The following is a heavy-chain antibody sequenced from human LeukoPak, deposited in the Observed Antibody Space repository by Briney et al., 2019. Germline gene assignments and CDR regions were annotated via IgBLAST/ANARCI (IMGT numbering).Heavy chain of an antibody. V-gene: IGHV3-53*01. D-gene: IGHD5-18*01. CDR3: AKGYNYAYEY. CDR2: IYSGGST. CDR1: GFTVISSY. Sequence: GGSLRPSCAASGFTVISSYMSWVRQAPGKGLEWVSLIYSGGSTYYAASVKGRFTISRDNSKNTLYLQMNSLRPEDTAVYYCAKGYNYAYEYWGQGTLVTVSS. J-gene: IGHJ4*02.